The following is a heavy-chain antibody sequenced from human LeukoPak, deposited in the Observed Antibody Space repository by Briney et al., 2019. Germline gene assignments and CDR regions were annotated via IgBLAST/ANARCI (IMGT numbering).Heavy chain of an antibody. CDR3: ARDLTSSGWYWSFDY. V-gene: IGHV3-7*03. D-gene: IGHD6-19*01. J-gene: IGHJ4*02. CDR1: GFTFSGYW. CDR2: IKQDGSEK. Sequence: GGSLRLSCAASGFTFSGYWMSWVRQAPGKGLEWVADIKQDGSEKYYVDSVKGRFTISRDNAKNSLYLQMNSLRAEDTALYYCARDLTSSGWYWSFDYWGQGTLVTVSS.